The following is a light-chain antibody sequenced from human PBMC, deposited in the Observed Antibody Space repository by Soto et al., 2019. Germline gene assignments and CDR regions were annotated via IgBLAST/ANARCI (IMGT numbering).Light chain of an antibody. J-gene: IGLJ1*01. Sequence: QSALTQPASVSGSPGQSITISCTGTSSDVGGYNYVSWYQLHPGKAPKLMIYEVTNRPSGVSDRFSGSKSGNTASLTISGLQAEDEADYYCISYTGSSTSYVFGSGTKVTVL. CDR3: ISYTGSSTSYV. CDR2: EVT. CDR1: SSDVGGYNY. V-gene: IGLV2-14*01.